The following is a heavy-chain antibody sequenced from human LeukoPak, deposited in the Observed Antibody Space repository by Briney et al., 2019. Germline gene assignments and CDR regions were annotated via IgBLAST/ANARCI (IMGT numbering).Heavy chain of an antibody. V-gene: IGHV4-39*01. CDR1: GGSISSSSYY. CDR2: IYYSGST. J-gene: IGHJ4*02. Sequence: SETLSLTCTVPGGSISSSSYYWGWIRQPPGKGLEWIGSIYYSGSTYYNPSLKSRVTISVDTSKNQFSLKLSSVTAADTAVYYCARTYESSSGYAHDYWGQGTLVTVSS. CDR3: ARTYESSSGYAHDY. D-gene: IGHD6-6*01.